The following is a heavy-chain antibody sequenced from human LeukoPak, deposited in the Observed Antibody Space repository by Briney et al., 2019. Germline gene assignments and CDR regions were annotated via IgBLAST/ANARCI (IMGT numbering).Heavy chain of an antibody. CDR3: ARYGPAGHYYDSSGP. Sequence: GASVKVSCKASGYTFTTCDINWVRQAAGQGLEWMGWMNPNSGNTGYTQKFQGRVTMTRDTSISTAYMELSSLRSEDTAVYYCARYGPAGHYYDSSGPWGQGTLVTVSS. CDR2: MNPNSGNT. CDR1: GYTFTTCD. J-gene: IGHJ4*02. D-gene: IGHD3-22*01. V-gene: IGHV1-8*01.